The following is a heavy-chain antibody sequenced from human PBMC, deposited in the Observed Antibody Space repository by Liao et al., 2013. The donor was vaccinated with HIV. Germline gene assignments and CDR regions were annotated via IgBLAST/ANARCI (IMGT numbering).Heavy chain of an antibody. D-gene: IGHD3-9*01. CDR1: GGSFSGYY. V-gene: IGHV4-34*02. CDR2: INQSGST. CDR3: ARGSRYFDWILSGPRLYYGVLLVL. J-gene: IGHJ3*01. Sequence: QVQLQQWGAGLLKPSETLSLTCAVYGGSFSGYYWSWVRQPTGKGLEWIGEINQSGSTNYNPSLKSRVTISVDTSKNQFSLKLSSVTAADTAVYYCARGSRYFDWILSGPRLYYGVLLVLWGRRTNGHRLF.